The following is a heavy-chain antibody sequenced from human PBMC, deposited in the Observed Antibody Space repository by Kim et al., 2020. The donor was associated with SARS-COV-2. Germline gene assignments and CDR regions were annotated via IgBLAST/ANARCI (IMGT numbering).Heavy chain of an antibody. Sequence: VKGRFTISRDNAKNSLYLQMNSLRAEDTALYYCVRLWFGELPIRNRAFDIWGQGTMVTVSS. V-gene: IGHV3-9*01. D-gene: IGHD3-10*01. CDR3: VRLWFGELPIRNRAFDI. J-gene: IGHJ3*02.